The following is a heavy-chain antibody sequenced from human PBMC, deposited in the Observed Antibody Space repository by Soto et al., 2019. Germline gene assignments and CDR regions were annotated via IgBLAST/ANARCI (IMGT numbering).Heavy chain of an antibody. CDR3: ARDLSWGSNWYYYMDV. Sequence: EVQLVESGGGLVQPGWSLRLSCATSGFILSDCAMNWVRQAPGKGLEWVSYISSSSSVIDYADSVKGRFTVSRDNARNSLYQQMNSVTAEDTAVYYCARDLSWGSNWYYYMDVWGKGTTVTVSS. J-gene: IGHJ6*03. V-gene: IGHV3-48*01. D-gene: IGHD7-27*01. CDR2: ISSSSSVI. CDR1: GFILSDCA.